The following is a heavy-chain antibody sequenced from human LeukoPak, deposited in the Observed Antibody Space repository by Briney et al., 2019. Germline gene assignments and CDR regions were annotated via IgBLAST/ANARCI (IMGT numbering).Heavy chain of an antibody. CDR3: ARSVSSWYAGPYYFDY. D-gene: IGHD6-13*01. Sequence: SETLSLTCTVSGGSISSGSYYWGWIRQPPGEGLEWIGNIYYSGSTYYNPSLKSRVTISVDTSKNQFSLKLSSVTAADTAVYYCARSVSSWYAGPYYFDYWGQGTLVTVSS. J-gene: IGHJ4*02. CDR2: IYYSGST. V-gene: IGHV4-39*07. CDR1: GGSISSGSYY.